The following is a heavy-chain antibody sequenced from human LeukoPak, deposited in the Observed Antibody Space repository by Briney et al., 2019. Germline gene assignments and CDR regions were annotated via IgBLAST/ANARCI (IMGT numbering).Heavy chain of an antibody. V-gene: IGHV1-2*02. CDR3: ARYSGGWSTLSPFERPPHDAFDI. CDR1: GYTFTGYY. Sequence: ASVKVSCKASGYTFTGYYMHWVRQAPGQGLEWMGWINPNSGGTNYAQKFQGRVTMTRDTSISTAYMELSRLRSDDTAVYYCARYSGGWSTLSPFERPPHDAFDIWGQGTMVTVSS. CDR2: INPNSGGT. J-gene: IGHJ3*02. D-gene: IGHD6-19*01.